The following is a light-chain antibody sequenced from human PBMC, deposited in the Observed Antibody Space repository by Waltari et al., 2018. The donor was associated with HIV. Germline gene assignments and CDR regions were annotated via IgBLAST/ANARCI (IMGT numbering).Light chain of an antibody. J-gene: IGKJ1*01. CDR1: QSVSTN. V-gene: IGKV3-15*01. Sequence: EIVMTQSPASLSMSPGERASLSCRASQSVSTNLAWYHQKPGQVPRLLIYCASTRATGIPARFSGSGSGTEFTLTISSLQSEDFALYYCQQYDNWPPRFGQGTKVEIK. CDR2: CAS. CDR3: QQYDNWPPR.